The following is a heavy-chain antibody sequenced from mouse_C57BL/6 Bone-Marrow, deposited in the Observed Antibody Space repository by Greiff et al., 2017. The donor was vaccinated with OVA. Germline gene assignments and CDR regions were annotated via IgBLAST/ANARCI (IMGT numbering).Heavy chain of an antibody. D-gene: IGHD2-1*01. V-gene: IGHV2-2*01. J-gene: IGHJ3*01. CDR3: ARNVDYGNYVAWFAY. CDR1: GFSLTSYG. CDR2: IWSGGST. Sequence: QVQLQQSGPGLVQPSQSLSITCTVSGFSLTSYGVHWVRQSPGKGLEWLGVIWSGGSTDYNAAFISRLSISKDNSKSQVFFKMNSLQADDTAIYYCARNVDYGNYVAWFAYWGQGTLVTVSA.